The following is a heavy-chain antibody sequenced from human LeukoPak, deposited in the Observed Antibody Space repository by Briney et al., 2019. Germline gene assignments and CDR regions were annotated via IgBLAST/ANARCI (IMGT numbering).Heavy chain of an antibody. CDR1: SGSISSGGYS. Sequence: SETLSLTCAVSSGSISSGGYSWSWIRQPPGKGLEWIGYIYHSGSTYYNPSLKSRVTISVDRSKNQFSLKLSSVTAADTAVYYCARGNHYYDSSGYELPFDYWGQGTLVTVSS. V-gene: IGHV4-30-2*01. CDR2: IYHSGST. D-gene: IGHD3-22*01. J-gene: IGHJ4*02. CDR3: ARGNHYYDSSGYELPFDY.